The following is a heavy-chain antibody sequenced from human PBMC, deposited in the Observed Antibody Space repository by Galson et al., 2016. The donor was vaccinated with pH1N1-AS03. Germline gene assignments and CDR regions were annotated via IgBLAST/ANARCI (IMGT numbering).Heavy chain of an antibody. CDR2: IKHDGGEK. J-gene: IGHJ4*02. Sequence: SLRLSCAASGFTFTNYLMTWVRQAPGKGLEWVANIKHDGGEKYYVDSVKGRFTISRDNAKNSLYLQMNSPRLEDTAVYFCARRSRDDGSGYYTDYDYFDLWGQGTLVTVSS. CDR3: ARRSRDDGSGYYTDYDYFDL. D-gene: IGHD3-22*01. V-gene: IGHV3-7*03. CDR1: GFTFTNYL.